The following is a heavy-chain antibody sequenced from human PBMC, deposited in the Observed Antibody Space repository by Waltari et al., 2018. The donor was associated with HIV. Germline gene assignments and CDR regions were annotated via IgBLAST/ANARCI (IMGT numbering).Heavy chain of an antibody. CDR1: GYTFSAYA. CDR2: INNYDGQT. D-gene: IGHD3-10*01. V-gene: IGHV1-18*01. J-gene: IGHJ6*02. Sequence: VQLVQSGAEVKRPGASGRVSCTSSGYTFSAYAINWVRQAPGQGLEWMGWINNYDGQTNFAEKFQGRVTMTTDTSKSTASMELRSLRSDDTAVYFCARGVALVRGVKIRGHMDVWGQGTTVTVSS. CDR3: ARGVALVRGVKIRGHMDV.